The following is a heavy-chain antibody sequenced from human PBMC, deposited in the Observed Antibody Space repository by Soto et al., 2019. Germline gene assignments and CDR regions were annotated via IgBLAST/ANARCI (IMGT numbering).Heavy chain of an antibody. CDR2: IYYSGST. V-gene: IGHV4-31*03. Sequence: SETLSLTCTVSGGSISSGGYYWSWIRQHPGKGLEWIGYIYYSGSTYYNPSLKSRVTISVDTSKNQFSLKLSSVTAADTAVYYCARGPPRVRCSGGSCYSDFDYWGQGTLVTVSS. J-gene: IGHJ4*02. CDR3: ARGPPRVRCSGGSCYSDFDY. D-gene: IGHD2-15*01. CDR1: GGSISSGGYY.